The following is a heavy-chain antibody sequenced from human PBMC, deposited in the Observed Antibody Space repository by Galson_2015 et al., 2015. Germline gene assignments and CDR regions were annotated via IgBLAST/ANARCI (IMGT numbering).Heavy chain of an antibody. V-gene: IGHV2-5*02. CDR2: IYWDGDK. CDR3: ARPGGWLFLLVDA. CDR1: GFSFITSGVG. J-gene: IGHJ5*02. D-gene: IGHD3-22*01. Sequence: PALVKPTQTLALTCSFSGFSFITSGVGVGWIRQPPGKALEWLALIYWDGDKRYNPSLVSRLSITKDTSKSQVVLSMTSVDPVDPATYYGARPGGWLFLLVDAWGQGALVTVSS.